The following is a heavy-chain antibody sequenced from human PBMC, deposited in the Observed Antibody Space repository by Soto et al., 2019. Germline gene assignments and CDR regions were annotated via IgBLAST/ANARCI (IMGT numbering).Heavy chain of an antibody. CDR1: CGSVSSGSYY. CDR2: IYYTGNT. D-gene: IGHD3-3*01. J-gene: IGHJ5*02. Sequence: SETLSLTCSVSCGSVSSGSYYWSWIRQPPGKGREWIGFIYYTGNTNYNPSLKSRVIMSIDTSMNQFTLILSSVTAADTALYYCAREVMYDFCSGPALGWLDTWGQGTLVTVCS. CDR3: AREVMYDFCSGPALGWLDT. V-gene: IGHV4-61*01.